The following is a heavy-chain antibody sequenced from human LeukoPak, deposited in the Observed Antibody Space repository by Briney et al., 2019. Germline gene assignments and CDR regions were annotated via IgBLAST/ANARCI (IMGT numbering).Heavy chain of an antibody. D-gene: IGHD3-22*01. Sequence: ASVKVSCKASGYTFTSYGISWVRQAPGQGLECMGIINPSGGSTSYAQKFQGRVTMTRDTSTSTVYMELSSLRSEDTAVYYCARAGYDSSGYYSYWGQGTLVTVSS. V-gene: IGHV1-46*01. CDR3: ARAGYDSSGYYSY. CDR1: GYTFTSYG. J-gene: IGHJ4*02. CDR2: INPSGGST.